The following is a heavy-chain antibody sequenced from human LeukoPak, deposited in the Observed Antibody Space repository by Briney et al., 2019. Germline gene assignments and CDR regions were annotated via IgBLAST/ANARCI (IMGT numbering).Heavy chain of an antibody. CDR1: GFTFSNHW. D-gene: IGHD2-21*01. CDR3: IRDEALWRLDY. CDR2: IDEGGSNA. Sequence: TGGSLRLSCAASGFTFSNHWMHWVRQAPGKGRVWVSRIDEGGSNAMYADSVKGRFSISRDNAKNTVNLQMNSLRAEDTGVYYCIRDEALWRLDYWGQGTLVTVSS. V-gene: IGHV3-74*03. J-gene: IGHJ4*02.